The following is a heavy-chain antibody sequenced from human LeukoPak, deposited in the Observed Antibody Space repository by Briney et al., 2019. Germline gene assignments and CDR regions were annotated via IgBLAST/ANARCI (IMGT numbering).Heavy chain of an antibody. D-gene: IGHD3-10*01. CDR2: INAGNGNT. CDR1: GYIFTDYY. V-gene: IGHV1-3*01. J-gene: IGHJ4*02. CDR3: ARDRVTEQLLWFGEFSFDY. Sequence: GASVKVSCKASGYIFTDYYMHWVRQAPGQRLEWMGWINAGNGNTKYSQKFRGRVTITRDTSASTAYMELSSLRSEDTAVYYCARDRVTEQLLWFGEFSFDYWGQGTLVTVSS.